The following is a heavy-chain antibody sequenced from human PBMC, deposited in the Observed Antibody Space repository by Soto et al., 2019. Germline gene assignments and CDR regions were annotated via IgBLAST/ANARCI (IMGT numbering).Heavy chain of an antibody. J-gene: IGHJ6*02. CDR2: IYPGDSDT. V-gene: IGHV5-51*01. CDR3: ARAMVRGKNYYGVDV. Sequence: GESLKISCKGSGYSFTSYWIGWVRHMPGKGLEWMGIIYPGDSDTRYSPSFQGQVTISADKSISTAYLQWSSLKASDTAMYYCARAMVRGKNYYGVDVWGQGTTVTVS. D-gene: IGHD3-10*01. CDR1: GYSFTSYW.